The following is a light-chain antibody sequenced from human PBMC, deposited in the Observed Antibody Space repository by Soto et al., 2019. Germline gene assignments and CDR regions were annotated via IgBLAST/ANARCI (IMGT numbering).Light chain of an antibody. J-gene: IGKJ1*01. CDR1: ASISSC. CDR3: QQSYSTTQT. V-gene: IGKV1-39*01. CDR2: EXS. Sequence: IQMAQSRSSLSACPXDIVFITSLASASISSCLKXXQQXXGXPPKXXXSEXSLLERGGPSRLRGSGSGTHFTLTISSLQPEDYANYYCQQSYSTTQTFGQGTKVDIK.